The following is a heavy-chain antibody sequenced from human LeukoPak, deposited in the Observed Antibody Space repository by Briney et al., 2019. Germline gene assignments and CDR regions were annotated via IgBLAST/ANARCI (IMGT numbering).Heavy chain of an antibody. CDR1: GFLFSSYA. CDR3: ARDSVLRYFDWLYYYGMDV. CDR2: ISSRGRST. D-gene: IGHD3-9*01. V-gene: IGHV3-23*01. J-gene: IGHJ6*02. Sequence: GGSLRLSCAASGFLFSSYAMSWVRQAPGKGLEWVSSISSRGRSTYYANSVKGRFTISRDNSKNTLFLQMNSLRAEDTAVYYCARDSVLRYFDWLYYYGMDVWGQGTTVTVSS.